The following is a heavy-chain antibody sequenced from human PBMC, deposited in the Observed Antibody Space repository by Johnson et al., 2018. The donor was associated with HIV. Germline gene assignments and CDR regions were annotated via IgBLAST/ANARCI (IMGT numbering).Heavy chain of an antibody. J-gene: IGHJ3*02. CDR3: ARDQGGNHNAFDI. CDR1: GFTFSDYA. Sequence: QVQLVESGGGVVQPGGSLRLSCAASGFTFSDYAMHWVRQAPGKGLEWVAVISYDGSNKYYADSVKGRFTISRDNFKNTLYLQMNSLKVEDTAVYYCARDQGGNHNAFDIWGQGTMVTVSS. V-gene: IGHV3-30*14. CDR2: ISYDGSNK. D-gene: IGHD1-14*01.